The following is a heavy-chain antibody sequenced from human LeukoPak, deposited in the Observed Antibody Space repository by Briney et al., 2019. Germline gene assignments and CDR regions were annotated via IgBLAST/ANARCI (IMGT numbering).Heavy chain of an antibody. Sequence: SETLSLTCTVSGGSISSSSYYWGWIRQPPGKGLEWLGSIYYSGSTYYNPSLKSRVTISVDTSKNQFSLKLSSVTAADTAVYYCARQRQWLVPYYFDYWGQGTLVTVSS. CDR1: GGSISSSSYY. D-gene: IGHD6-19*01. CDR2: IYYSGST. J-gene: IGHJ4*02. V-gene: IGHV4-39*01. CDR3: ARQRQWLVPYYFDY.